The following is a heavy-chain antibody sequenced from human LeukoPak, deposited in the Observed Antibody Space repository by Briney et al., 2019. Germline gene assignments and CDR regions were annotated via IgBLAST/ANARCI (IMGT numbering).Heavy chain of an antibody. CDR2: IYHSGST. V-gene: IGHV4-4*02. CDR3: AGDAPYCSSTSCPPGY. CDR1: GGSISSSNW. Sequence: PSGTLSLTCAASGGSISSSNWWSWVRRPPGKGLEWIGEIYHSGSTNYNPSLKSRVTISVDKSKNQFSLKLSSVTAADTAVYYCAGDAPYCSSTSCPPGYWGQGTLVAVSS. J-gene: IGHJ4*02. D-gene: IGHD2-2*01.